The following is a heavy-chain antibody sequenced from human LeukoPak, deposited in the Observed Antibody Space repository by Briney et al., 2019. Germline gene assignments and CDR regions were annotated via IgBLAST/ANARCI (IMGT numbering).Heavy chain of an antibody. CDR2: TYYSGNT. V-gene: IGHV4-31*03. J-gene: IGHJ5*01. D-gene: IGHD1-26*01. CDR1: GDLIIGAPYY. Sequence: PSETLSLTRSVSGDLIIGAPYYWSWVRQHPGKGLEWIAYTYYSGNTYYNPSLKSRTTLSVDTSKNQFSLNLTSVTAADTAVYFCARVVGSTRWFDSWGQGTLVTVSS. CDR3: ARVVGSTRWFDS.